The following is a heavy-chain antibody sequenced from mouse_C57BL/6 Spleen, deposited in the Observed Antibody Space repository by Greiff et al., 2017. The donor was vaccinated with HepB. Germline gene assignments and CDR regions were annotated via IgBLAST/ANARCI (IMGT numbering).Heavy chain of an antibody. CDR2: ISYSGST. CDR3: ARGGGYYEDYAMDY. Sequence: EVKLMESGPGMVKPSQSLSLTCTVTGYSITSGYDWHWIRHFPGNKLEWMGYISYSGSTNYNPSLKSRISITHDTSKNHFFLKLNSVTTEDTATYYCARGGGYYEDYAMDYWGQGTSVTVSS. V-gene: IGHV3-1*01. CDR1: GYSITSGYD. J-gene: IGHJ4*01. D-gene: IGHD2-3*01.